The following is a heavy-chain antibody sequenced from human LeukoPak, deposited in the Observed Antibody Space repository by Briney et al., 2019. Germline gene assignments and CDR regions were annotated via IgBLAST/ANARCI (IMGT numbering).Heavy chain of an antibody. CDR1: GFTFSSYW. V-gene: IGHV3-7*01. D-gene: IGHD3-22*01. CDR3: EGYYYDSSGYYQNDAFDI. J-gene: IGHJ3*02. Sequence: GGSLRLSCAASGFTFSSYWMSWVCQAPGKGLEWVANIKQDGSEKYYVDSVKGRFTISRDNAKNSLYLQMNSLRAEDTAVYYCEGYYYDSSGYYQNDAFDIWGQGTMVTVSS. CDR2: IKQDGSEK.